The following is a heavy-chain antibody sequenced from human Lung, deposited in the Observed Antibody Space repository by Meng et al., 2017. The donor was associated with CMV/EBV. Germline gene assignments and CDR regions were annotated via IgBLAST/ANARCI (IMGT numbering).Heavy chain of an antibody. CDR1: GYTFTGYY. D-gene: IGHD2-2*01. Sequence: ASXXVSXKTSGYTFTGYYMHWVRQAPGQGLEWMGWISNNSGGTRYAQKFQGRVTMTRDTSISTAYMELSSLRSEDTAVYYCARADIVVVPAASGGAYYYYGMDVWXQGTTVTVSS. CDR3: ARADIVVVPAASGGAYYYYGMDV. V-gene: IGHV1-2*02. J-gene: IGHJ6*02. CDR2: ISNNSGGT.